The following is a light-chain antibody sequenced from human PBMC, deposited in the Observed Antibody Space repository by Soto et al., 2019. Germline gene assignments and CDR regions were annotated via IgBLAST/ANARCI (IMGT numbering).Light chain of an antibody. CDR1: QSISGW. Sequence: DIQMTQSPSTLSASVGDRVTITCRASQSISGWLAWFQQRSGKAPKLLISAASSLESGVPSRFSGSGSGTEFPLTISSLQADDFATYYCQQYHRYPITFGQGTRLQIK. CDR2: AAS. CDR3: QQYHRYPIT. J-gene: IGKJ5*01. V-gene: IGKV1-5*01.